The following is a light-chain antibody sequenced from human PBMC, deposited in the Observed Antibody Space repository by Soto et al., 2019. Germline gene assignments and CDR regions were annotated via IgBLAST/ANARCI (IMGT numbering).Light chain of an antibody. CDR1: QTVFNF. J-gene: IGKJ4*01. CDR3: QHRVNWPLT. CDR2: DAS. V-gene: IGKV3-11*01. Sequence: IVLTQSPATLSVSAGERATLSCRASQTVFNFLAWYKQKPGQAPRLLSFDASNRAAGIPARFSGSGSGTDFTLTISGLQPEDSEIYYCQHRVNWPLTFGGGTKVDIK.